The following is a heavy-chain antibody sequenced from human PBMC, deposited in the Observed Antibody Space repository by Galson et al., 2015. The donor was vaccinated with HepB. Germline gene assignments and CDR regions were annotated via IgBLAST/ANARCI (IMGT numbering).Heavy chain of an antibody. J-gene: IGHJ4*02. CDR1: GFTFSSYG. CDR2: IWYDGSNK. V-gene: IGHV3-33*01. Sequence: SLRLSCAASGFTFSSYGMHWVRQAPGKGLEWMGVIWYDGSNKYYADSVKGRFTISRDNSKNTLFLQMNSLRVEDAGVYYCARDRGFHRDSPAYWGQGTMVIVS. CDR3: ARDRGFHRDSPAY. D-gene: IGHD5-18*01.